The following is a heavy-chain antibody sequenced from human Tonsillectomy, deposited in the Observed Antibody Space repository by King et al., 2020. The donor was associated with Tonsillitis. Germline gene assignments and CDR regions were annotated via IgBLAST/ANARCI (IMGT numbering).Heavy chain of an antibody. Sequence: VQLVESGAEVKKPGESLRISCKGSGYSFTSYWISWVRQMPGKGLEWMGRIDPSDSYTNYSPSFQGHVTISADKSISTAYLQWSSLKASDTAMYYCARHVGYLFLFDPWGQGTLVTVSS. J-gene: IGHJ5*02. D-gene: IGHD5-18*01. CDR3: ARHVGYLFLFDP. CDR1: GYSFTSYW. V-gene: IGHV5-10-1*03. CDR2: IDPSDSYT.